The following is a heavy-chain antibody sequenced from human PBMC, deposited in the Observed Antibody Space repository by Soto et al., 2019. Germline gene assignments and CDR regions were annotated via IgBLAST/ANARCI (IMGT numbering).Heavy chain of an antibody. CDR3: ASALGGTPFDP. CDR1: GGSISSGNNS. CDR2: MYYSGFT. V-gene: IGHV4-30-4*01. D-gene: IGHD3-16*01. J-gene: IGHJ5*02. Sequence: PSETLSLTCTVSGGSISSGNNSWSWIRQPPGKVLELIGYMYYSGFTYYNPSLKSRVTISVDTSKHQFALKLSSVTAADTAVYYYASALGGTPFDPWGQGTRVTVSS.